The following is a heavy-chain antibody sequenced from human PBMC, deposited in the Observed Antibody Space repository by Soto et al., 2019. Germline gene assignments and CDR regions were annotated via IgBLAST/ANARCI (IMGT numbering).Heavy chain of an antibody. V-gene: IGHV1-69*13. CDR3: ARDRFYCGGDCYGTYSHYGMDV. D-gene: IGHD2-21*02. Sequence: ASEKVSCKACGGSFSSYAISWVRQAPGQGLEWMGGIIPIFGTANYAQKFQGRVPITADESKSTAYMELSNLRSEDTAVYYCARDRFYCGGDCYGTYSHYGMDVWGQGTTVTVSS. CDR2: IIPIFGTA. J-gene: IGHJ6*02. CDR1: GGSFSSYA.